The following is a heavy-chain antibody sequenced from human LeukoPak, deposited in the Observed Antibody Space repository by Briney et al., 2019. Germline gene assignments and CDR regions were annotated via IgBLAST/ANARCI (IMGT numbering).Heavy chain of an antibody. Sequence: SETLSLTCTVSGGSISSSSYYWSRIRQPPGKGLEWIGSIYYSGSTYYNPSLKSRVTISVDTSKNQFSLKLSSVTAADTAVYYCARRPIVVVTAPFDYWGQGTLVTVSS. J-gene: IGHJ4*02. CDR1: GGSISSSSYY. D-gene: IGHD2-21*02. CDR2: IYYSGST. CDR3: ARRPIVVVTAPFDY. V-gene: IGHV4-39*01.